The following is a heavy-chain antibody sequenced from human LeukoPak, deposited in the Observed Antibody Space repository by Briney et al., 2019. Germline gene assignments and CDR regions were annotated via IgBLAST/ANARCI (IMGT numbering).Heavy chain of an antibody. D-gene: IGHD3-10*01. CDR2: ISYDGSNK. V-gene: IGHV3-30*04. CDR3: ARDGRFGEPSDY. CDR1: GFTFSSYA. Sequence: GGSLRLSCAASGFTFSSYAMHWVRQAPGKGLEWVAVISYDGSNKYYADSVKGRFTISRDNSKNTLYLQMNSLRAEDTAVYYCARDGRFGEPSDYWGQGTPVTVSS. J-gene: IGHJ4*02.